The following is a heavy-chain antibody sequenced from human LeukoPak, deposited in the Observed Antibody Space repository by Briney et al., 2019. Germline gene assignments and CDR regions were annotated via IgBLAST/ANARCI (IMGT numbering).Heavy chain of an antibody. CDR1: GYSISSGYY. V-gene: IGHV4-38-2*02. CDR3: ARARSIQLWSLGSRFDY. Sequence: PSETPSLTCTVSGYSISSGYYWSWIRQPPGKGLEWIGEINHSGSTNYNPSLKSRVTISVDTSKNQFSLKLSSVTAADTAVYYCARARSIQLWSLGSRFDYWGQGTLVTVSS. CDR2: INHSGST. D-gene: IGHD5-18*01. J-gene: IGHJ4*02.